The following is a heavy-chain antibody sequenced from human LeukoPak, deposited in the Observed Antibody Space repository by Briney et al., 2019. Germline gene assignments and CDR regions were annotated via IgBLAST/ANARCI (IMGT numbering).Heavy chain of an antibody. J-gene: IGHJ4*02. CDR1: GGSFSGYY. Sequence: TTSETLSLTCAVYGGSFSGYYWSWIRQPPGKGLEWIGYILTSGTTNYNPSLKSRLTISVDTSKNQFTLKLSSVTAADTAVYYCARLRVSGSYLYYFDYWGQGTLVTVSS. CDR3: ARLRVSGSYLYYFDY. V-gene: IGHV4-4*09. CDR2: ILTSGTT. D-gene: IGHD1-26*01.